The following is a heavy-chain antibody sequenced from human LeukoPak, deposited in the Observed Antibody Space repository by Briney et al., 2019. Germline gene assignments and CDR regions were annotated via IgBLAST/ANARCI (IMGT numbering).Heavy chain of an antibody. V-gene: IGHV4-39*06. Sequence: SETLSLTCTVSSGSISTSNYYWGWVRQPPGKALEWIGNIFYSGSTYYNPSLKSRVTISVDTSKNQFALKLSSVTAADTAMYYCASSPPNYGELSFDIWGQGTMVTVSS. J-gene: IGHJ3*02. CDR2: IFYSGST. CDR3: ASSPPNYGELSFDI. CDR1: SGSISTSNYY. D-gene: IGHD3-10*01.